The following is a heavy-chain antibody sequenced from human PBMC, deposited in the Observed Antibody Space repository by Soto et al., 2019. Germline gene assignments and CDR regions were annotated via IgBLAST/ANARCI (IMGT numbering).Heavy chain of an antibody. CDR3: ARPQREVVPAPPIY. CDR2: ISSSSTI. D-gene: IGHD2-2*01. V-gene: IGHV3-48*02. J-gene: IGHJ4*02. CDR1: GFTFSSYS. Sequence: GGSLRLSCAASGFTFSSYSMNWVRQAPGKGLEWVSYISSSSTIYYADSVKGRFTISRDNAKNSLYLQMNSLRDEDTAVYYCARPQREVVPAPPIYWGQGTLVTVSS.